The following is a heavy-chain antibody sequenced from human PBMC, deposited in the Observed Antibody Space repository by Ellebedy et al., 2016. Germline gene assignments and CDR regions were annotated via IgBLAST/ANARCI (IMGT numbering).Heavy chain of an antibody. CDR1: GGSVSSDY. V-gene: IGHV4-59*02. CDR3: AKWNGGWYAFEV. J-gene: IGHJ3*01. D-gene: IGHD6-19*01. Sequence: SETLSLTCNVSGGSVSSDYWNWIRRPPGKGLEWIGYVFHTGTTNYNPSLKSRVTMSVDTSKSQFALRLTSVTAADTAVYYCAKWNGGWYAFEVWGQGTMVTVSS. CDR2: VFHTGTT.